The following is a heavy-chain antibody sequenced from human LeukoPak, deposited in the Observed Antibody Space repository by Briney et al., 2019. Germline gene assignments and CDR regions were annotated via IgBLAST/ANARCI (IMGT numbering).Heavy chain of an antibody. D-gene: IGHD3-22*01. J-gene: IGHJ4*02. CDR1: GFTFSSYS. CDR3: ARDRHRYHYDGSGYPPY. Sequence: GGSLRLSCAASGFTFSSYSMNWVRQAPGKGLEWVSSISGGSTYIYYADSMKGRFTISRDNAKNSLYLQVNSLRAEDTAVYYCARDRHRYHYDGSGYPPYWGQGTLVTVSS. V-gene: IGHV3-21*01. CDR2: ISGGSTYI.